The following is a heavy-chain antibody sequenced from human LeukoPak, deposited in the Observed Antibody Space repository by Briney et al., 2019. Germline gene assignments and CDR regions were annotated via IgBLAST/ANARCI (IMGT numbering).Heavy chain of an antibody. CDR2: ISAYNGNT. Sequence: GASVKVSCKASGYTFTSFDINWVRQATGQGLEWMGWISAYNGNTNYAQKLQGRVTMTTDTSTSTAYMELRSLRSDDTAVYYCARTRSGGPYYYYYMDVWGKGTTVTVSS. CDR1: GYTFTSFD. D-gene: IGHD2-15*01. J-gene: IGHJ6*03. V-gene: IGHV1-18*01. CDR3: ARTRSGGPYYYYYMDV.